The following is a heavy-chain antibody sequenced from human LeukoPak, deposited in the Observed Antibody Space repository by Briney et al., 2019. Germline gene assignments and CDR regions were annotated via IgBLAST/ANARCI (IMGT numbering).Heavy chain of an antibody. CDR2: IYYSGST. J-gene: IGHJ3*02. CDR1: GGSVSSYY. V-gene: IGHV4-59*02. CDR3: ASSGYYYSAFDI. Sequence: SETLSLTCTVSGGSVSSYYWSWIRQPPGKGLEWIGYIYYSGSTNYNPSLKSRVTISVDTSKNQFSLKLSSVTAADTAVYYCASSGYYYSAFDIWGQGTMVTVSS. D-gene: IGHD3-22*01.